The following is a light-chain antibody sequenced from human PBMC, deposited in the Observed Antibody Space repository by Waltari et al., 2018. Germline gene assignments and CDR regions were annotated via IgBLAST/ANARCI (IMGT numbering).Light chain of an antibody. CDR1: QSVSSY. CDR3: QQRSTWLT. Sequence: EIGVTQSPATLSLSPGERATLSCRASQSVSSYLAWYQQKPGQAPRLLLYDASNRAPGIPARFSGSGSGTAFTLTISSLEPEDFAVYYCQQRSTWLTFGGGTKVEIK. V-gene: IGKV3-11*01. J-gene: IGKJ4*01. CDR2: DAS.